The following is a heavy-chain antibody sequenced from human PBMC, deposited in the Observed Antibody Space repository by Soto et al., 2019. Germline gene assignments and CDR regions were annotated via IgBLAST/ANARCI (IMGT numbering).Heavy chain of an antibody. J-gene: IGHJ6*03. CDR2: INSDGSIT. V-gene: IGHV3-74*01. CDR1: GFTFSLSW. CDR3: ARGVAAAGTEYYYYYYMDV. D-gene: IGHD6-13*01. Sequence: GESLKISCAASGFTFSLSWMHWVRQGPGNRPVWVSRINSDGSITTYADSVKGRFTISRDNAKKTLYLQMNSLTAEDTAVYYCARGVAAAGTEYYYYYYMDVWGKGTTVTV.